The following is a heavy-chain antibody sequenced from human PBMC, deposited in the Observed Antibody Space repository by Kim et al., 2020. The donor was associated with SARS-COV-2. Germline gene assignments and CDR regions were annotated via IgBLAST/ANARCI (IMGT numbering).Heavy chain of an antibody. CDR1: GGSFSGYY. D-gene: IGHD4-17*01. J-gene: IGHJ5*02. CDR3: ARGPGSAVTRPNNWFDP. Sequence: SETLSLTCAVYGGSFSGYYWNWIRQPPGKGLEWIGEINHSGSTNYNPSLKSRVNISTDKSKNQFSLRLSSVTAADTAVYYCARGPGSAVTRPNNWFDPWG. V-gene: IGHV4-34*01. CDR2: INHSGST.